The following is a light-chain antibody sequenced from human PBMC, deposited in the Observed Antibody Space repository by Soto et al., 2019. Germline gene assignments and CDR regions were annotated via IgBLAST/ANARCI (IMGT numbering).Light chain of an antibody. Sequence: EIVMTQSPATLSVSPGERVTLSCRASQRISSNLAWYQQKPGLAPRLLISGTSNRAAGIADRISGSGSGTEFTLTISSLQSEDFADYYCQQYNNPPPETVGQGTKVDIK. V-gene: IGKV3D-15*01. CDR3: QQYNNPPPET. CDR2: GTS. J-gene: IGKJ1*01. CDR1: QRISSN.